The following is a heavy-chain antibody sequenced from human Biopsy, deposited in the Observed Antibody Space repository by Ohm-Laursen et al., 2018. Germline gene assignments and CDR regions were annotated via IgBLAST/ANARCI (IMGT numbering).Heavy chain of an antibody. CDR2: LNPVRGNS. V-gene: IGHV1-8*01. Sequence: ATVKISCKASGYTFTSYDITWVRQAPGQGPEWIGWLNPVRGNSNFGQKFRGRVTVTSDTSISTAYMELSGLASDETASYYCGRAVRNQLLTDPWGQGALVTVTS. J-gene: IGHJ5*02. CDR1: GYTFTSYD. CDR3: GRAVRNQLLTDP. D-gene: IGHD1-7*01.